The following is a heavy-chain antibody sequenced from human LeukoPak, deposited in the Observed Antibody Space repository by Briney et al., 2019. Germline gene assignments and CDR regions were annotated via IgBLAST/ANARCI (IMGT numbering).Heavy chain of an antibody. CDR1: GYSFPTYW. D-gene: IGHD2-2*03. CDR3: ARPPSRGYSSSFEY. CDR2: IYPDESNI. J-gene: IGHJ4*02. Sequence: GESLKISCKGSGYSFPTYWIARVRQMPGKGLEWMGIIYPDESNIRYCPSFQGQVTISADKSISTAYLQWSSLKASDTAMYYCARPPSRGYSSSFEYWGQGTLVTVSS. V-gene: IGHV5-51*01.